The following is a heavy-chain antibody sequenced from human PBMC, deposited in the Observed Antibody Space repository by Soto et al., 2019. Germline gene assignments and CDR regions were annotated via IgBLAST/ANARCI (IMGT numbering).Heavy chain of an antibody. CDR3: ARDYPTKSKDIVVVPAAIYRSSNYYGMDV. CDR2: ISAYNGNT. D-gene: IGHD2-2*02. J-gene: IGHJ6*02. CDR1: GYTFTSYG. Sequence: ASVKVSCKASGYTFTSYGISWVRQAPGQGLEWMGWISAYNGNTNYAQKLQGRVTMTTDTSTSTAYMELRSLRSDDTAVYYCARDYPTKSKDIVVVPAAIYRSSNYYGMDVWGQGTTVTVSS. V-gene: IGHV1-18*04.